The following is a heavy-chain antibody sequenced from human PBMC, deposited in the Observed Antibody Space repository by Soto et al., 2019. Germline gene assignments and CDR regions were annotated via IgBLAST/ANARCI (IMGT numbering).Heavy chain of an antibody. V-gene: IGHV6-1*01. J-gene: IGHJ5*02. CDR1: GDSVSSNSAA. Sequence: PSQTLSLTCAISGDSVSSNSAAWNWIRQSPSRGLERLGRTYYRSKWYIDYAVSVKSRISINPDTSKNQFSLQLNSVTPDDTAVYYCARDKGYLLYNWFDPWGQGTLVTVSS. CDR3: ARDKGYLLYNWFDP. D-gene: IGHD3-10*01. CDR2: TYYRSKWYI.